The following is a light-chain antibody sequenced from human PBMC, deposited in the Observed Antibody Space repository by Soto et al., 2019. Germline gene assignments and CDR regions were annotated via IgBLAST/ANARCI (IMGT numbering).Light chain of an antibody. Sequence: DIPMTQSPSTLSASVGDRVTITCRASQSIRSWLAWYQQKPGKAPKLLIYQASTLGSGVPSRFSGSGSGTEFPLTISSLQPDDFATYYCQQYNAYSTFGQGTKLEIK. J-gene: IGKJ2*01. CDR2: QAS. CDR1: QSIRSW. V-gene: IGKV1-5*03. CDR3: QQYNAYST.